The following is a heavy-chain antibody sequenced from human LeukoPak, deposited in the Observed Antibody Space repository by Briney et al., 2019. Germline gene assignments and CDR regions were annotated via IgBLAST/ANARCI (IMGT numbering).Heavy chain of an antibody. CDR2: IKQDGSEK. V-gene: IGHV3-7*03. Sequence: GGSLRLSCAASGFTFSSYWMSWVRKAPGKGLEWVANIKQDGSEKYYVDSVKGRFTISRDNSKNTLYLQMSSLRAEDTAVYYCAKSFGGGSFDYWGQGTLVTVSS. CDR1: GFTFSSYW. CDR3: AKSFGGGSFDY. D-gene: IGHD2-15*01. J-gene: IGHJ4*02.